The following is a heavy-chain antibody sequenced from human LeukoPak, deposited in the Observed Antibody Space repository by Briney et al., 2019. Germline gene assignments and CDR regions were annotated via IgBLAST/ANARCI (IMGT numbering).Heavy chain of an antibody. V-gene: IGHV4-34*01. CDR1: GGSFSGYY. CDR2: INHSGST. D-gene: IGHD5-18*01. J-gene: IGHJ6*02. Sequence: PSETLSLTCAVYGGSFSGYYWSWIRQPPGKGLEWIGEINHSGSTNYNPSLKSRVTISVGTSKNQFSLKLSSVTAADTAVYYCATCGYSFRVYYYGMDVWGQGTTVTVSS. CDR3: ATCGYSFRVYYYGMDV.